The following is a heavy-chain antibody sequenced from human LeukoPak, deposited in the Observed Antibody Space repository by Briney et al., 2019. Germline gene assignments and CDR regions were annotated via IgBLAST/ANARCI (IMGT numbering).Heavy chain of an antibody. J-gene: IGHJ4*02. D-gene: IGHD6-13*01. V-gene: IGHV3-33*01. CDR2: IWYDGSNK. CDR1: GFTFSSYG. CDR3: ARDFESGIAAAGTYFDY. Sequence: GGSLRLSCAASGFTFSSYGMHWVRQAPGKGLGWVAVIWYDGSNKYYADSVKGRFTISRDNSKNTLYLQMNSLRAEDTAVYYCARDFESGIAAAGTYFDYWGQGTLVTVSS.